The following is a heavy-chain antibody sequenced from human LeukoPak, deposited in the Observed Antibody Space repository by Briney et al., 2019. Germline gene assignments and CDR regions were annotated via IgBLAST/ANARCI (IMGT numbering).Heavy chain of an antibody. CDR2: ISYDGSNK. V-gene: IGHV3-30*18. CDR3: AKDGYYDRWSPYYYYGMDV. D-gene: IGHD3-22*01. Sequence: PGGSLRLSCAASGFTFSSYGMHWVRQAPGKGLEWVAVISYDGSNKYYADSVKGRFTISRDNSKNTLYLQMNGLRAEDTAVYYCAKDGYYDRWSPYYYYGMDVWGQGTTVTVSS. J-gene: IGHJ6*02. CDR1: GFTFSSYG.